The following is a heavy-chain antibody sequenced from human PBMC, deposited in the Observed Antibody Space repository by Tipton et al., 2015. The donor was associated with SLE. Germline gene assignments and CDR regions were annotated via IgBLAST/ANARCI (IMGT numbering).Heavy chain of an antibody. D-gene: IGHD4-17*01. CDR3: ARSYGDYVNWFDP. J-gene: IGHJ5*02. Sequence: TLSLTCTVSGGSISSYYWSWIRQPPGKGLEWIGYIYTSGSTNYNPSLKSRVTISVDTSKNQFSLKLSSVTAADTAVYYCARSYGDYVNWFDPWGQGTLVTVSS. CDR1: GGSISSYY. CDR2: IYTSGST. V-gene: IGHV4-59*01.